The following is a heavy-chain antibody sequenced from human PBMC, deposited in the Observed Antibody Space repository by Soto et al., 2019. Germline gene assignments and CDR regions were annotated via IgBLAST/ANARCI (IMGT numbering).Heavy chain of an antibody. CDR1: GFTFSSYA. Sequence: GGSLRLSCAASGFTFSSYAMSWVRQAPGKGLEWVSAISGSGGSTYYADSVKGRFTISRDNSKNTLYLQMNSPRAEDTAVYYCAKEESGYSYPPAHYYYYMDVWGKGTTVTVSS. D-gene: IGHD5-18*01. V-gene: IGHV3-23*01. J-gene: IGHJ6*03. CDR3: AKEESGYSYPPAHYYYYMDV. CDR2: ISGSGGST.